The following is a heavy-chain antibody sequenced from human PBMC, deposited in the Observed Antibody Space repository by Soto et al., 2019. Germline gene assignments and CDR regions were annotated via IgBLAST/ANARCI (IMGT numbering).Heavy chain of an antibody. Sequence: GGSLRLSCAASGFTFSNAWMSWVRQAPGKGLEWVGRIKSKTDGGTTDYAAPVKGRFTISRDDSKTTLYLQMNSLKTEDTAVYYCTTVPGYSGYDFDFDIWGQGTMVTVSS. D-gene: IGHD5-12*01. CDR2: IKSKTDGGTT. CDR3: TTVPGYSGYDFDFDI. J-gene: IGHJ3*02. CDR1: GFTFSNAW. V-gene: IGHV3-15*01.